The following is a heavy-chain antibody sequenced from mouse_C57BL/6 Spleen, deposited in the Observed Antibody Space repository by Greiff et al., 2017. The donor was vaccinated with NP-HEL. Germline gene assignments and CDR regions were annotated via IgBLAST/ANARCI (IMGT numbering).Heavy chain of an antibody. CDR1: GYTFTSYW. CDR2: IHPNSGST. V-gene: IGHV1-64*01. D-gene: IGHD1-1*01. J-gene: IGHJ2*01. Sequence: QVQLQQPGAELVKPGASVKLSCKASGYTFTSYWMHWVKQRPGQGLEWIGMIHPNSGSTNYNEKFKSKATLTVDKSSSTAYMQLSSLTSEDSAVYYCARSPSYYYGSSPDYWGQGTTLTVSS. CDR3: ARSPSYYYGSSPDY.